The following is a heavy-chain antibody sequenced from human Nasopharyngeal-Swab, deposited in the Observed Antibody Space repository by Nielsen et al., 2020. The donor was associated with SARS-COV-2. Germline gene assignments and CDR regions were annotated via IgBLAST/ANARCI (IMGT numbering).Heavy chain of an antibody. Sequence: GESLKISCAASGFSFSSYAMHWVRQAPGKGLEWVAVASSDGRNKYYADSVKGRFTVSRDNSKNTLHLQMNSLRAEDTAVYYCARRALQDYYFDYWGQGTLVTVSS. CDR1: GFSFSSYA. CDR3: ARRALQDYYFDY. CDR2: ASSDGRNK. J-gene: IGHJ4*02. V-gene: IGHV3-30*04.